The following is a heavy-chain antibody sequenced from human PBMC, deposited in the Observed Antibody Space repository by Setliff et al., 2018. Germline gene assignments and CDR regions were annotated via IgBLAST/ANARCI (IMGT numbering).Heavy chain of an antibody. V-gene: IGHV3-7*03. CDR1: GFTFRSYW. Sequence: GGSLRLSCAASGFTFRSYWMSWVRQAPGKGLEWVANIKKDGSIKYYLDSVRGRFTISRDNAENSLTLQMNSLRVEDTGIYYCAKRALTSTMVASGGDFDYWAQGTLVTVSS. J-gene: IGHJ4*02. CDR3: AKRALTSTMVASGGDFDY. CDR2: IKKDGSIK. D-gene: IGHD3-10*01.